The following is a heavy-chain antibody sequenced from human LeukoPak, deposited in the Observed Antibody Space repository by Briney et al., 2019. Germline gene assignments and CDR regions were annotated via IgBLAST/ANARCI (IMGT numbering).Heavy chain of an antibody. D-gene: IGHD5-24*01. CDR3: ARVRYEMATIGVLERRDY. Sequence: GASVKVSCKASGYTFTDYYIHWVRQAPGQELEWMGWINPNSGGTNYAQKFQGRVTMTRDTSISTAYMELSRLRSDDTAVYYCARVRYEMATIGVLERRDYWGQGTLVTVSS. J-gene: IGHJ4*02. CDR2: INPNSGGT. CDR1: GYTFTDYY. V-gene: IGHV1-2*02.